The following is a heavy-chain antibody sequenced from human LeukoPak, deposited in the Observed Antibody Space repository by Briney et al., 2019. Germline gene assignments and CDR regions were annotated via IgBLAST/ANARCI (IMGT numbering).Heavy chain of an antibody. CDR1: GGSISSHS. Sequence: SETLSLTCTVSGGSISSHSWNWIRQPPGKGLEWIAYIYDSGSTNYNPALKSRVTISVDTSKNQFSLKLSSVTAADTAVYYCARRSARRWSGWYVYYFDYWGQGTLVTVSS. CDR2: IYDSGST. J-gene: IGHJ4*02. CDR3: ARRSARRWSGWYVYYFDY. D-gene: IGHD6-19*01. V-gene: IGHV4-59*11.